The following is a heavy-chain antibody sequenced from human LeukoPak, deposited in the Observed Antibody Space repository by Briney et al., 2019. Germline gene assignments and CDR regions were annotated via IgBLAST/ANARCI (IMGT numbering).Heavy chain of an antibody. CDR3: ARGVLQHSYYFDY. CDR1: GGSFSGYY. CDR2: INHSGST. Sequence: SETLSLTCAVYGGSFSGYYWSWIRQPPGKGLEWIGEINHSGSTNYNPSLKSRVTISVDTSKNKFSLKLSSVTAADTAVYYCARGVLQHSYYFDYWGQGTLVTVSS. J-gene: IGHJ4*02. D-gene: IGHD3-3*02. V-gene: IGHV4-34*01.